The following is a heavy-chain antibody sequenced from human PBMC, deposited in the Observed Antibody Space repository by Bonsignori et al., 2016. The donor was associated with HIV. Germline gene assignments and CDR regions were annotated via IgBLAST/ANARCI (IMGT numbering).Heavy chain of an antibody. Sequence: WIRQPPGKGLEWIGYIYYSGSTNYNPSLKSRVTISVDTSKNQFSLKLSSVTAADTAVYYCARDGGGYYYGSGSRYMDVWGKGTTVTVSS. J-gene: IGHJ6*03. CDR2: IYYSGST. V-gene: IGHV4-59*01. D-gene: IGHD3-10*01. CDR3: ARDGGGYYYGSGSRYMDV.